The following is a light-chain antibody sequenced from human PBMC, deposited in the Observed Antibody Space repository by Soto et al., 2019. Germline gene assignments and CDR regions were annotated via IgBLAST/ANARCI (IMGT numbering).Light chain of an antibody. CDR2: DAS. V-gene: IGKV3-11*01. CDR3: QQRTNWPPA. Sequence: EIVLTQSPATLSLSPGERATLSCRASQNVSSYLAWYQQRPGQAPRLLIYDASSRATGIPARFSGSGSGTDFTLTISSLESEDFALYYCQQRTNWPPAFGQGTKLEVK. CDR1: QNVSSY. J-gene: IGKJ2*01.